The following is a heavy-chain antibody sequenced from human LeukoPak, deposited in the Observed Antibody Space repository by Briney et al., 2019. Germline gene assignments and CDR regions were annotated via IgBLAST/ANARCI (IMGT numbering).Heavy chain of an antibody. J-gene: IGHJ4*02. CDR3: ARDCSGGSCYYNMDY. D-gene: IGHD2-15*01. CDR2: INPSSGGT. CDR1: GYTFTGYY. V-gene: IGHV1-2*02. Sequence: ASVKVSCKASGYTFTGYYMHWVRQAPGQGLEWMGWINPSSGGTNYAQKFQGRVTMTRDTSISTAYMELSRLRSDDTAVYYCARDCSGGSCYYNMDYWGQGTLVTVSS.